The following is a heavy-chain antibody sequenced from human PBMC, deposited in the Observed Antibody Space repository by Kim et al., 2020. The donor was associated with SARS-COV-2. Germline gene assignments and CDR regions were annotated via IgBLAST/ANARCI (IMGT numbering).Heavy chain of an antibody. CDR1: GFTFSSYG. D-gene: IGHD6-13*01. CDR2: ISYDGSNK. Sequence: GGSLRLSCAASGFTFSSYGMHWVRQAPGKGLEWVAVISYDGSNKYYADSVKGRFTISRDNSKNTLYLQMNSLRSEDTAVYYCAKGVAAGFFDYWGQGTLVTVSS. J-gene: IGHJ4*02. V-gene: IGHV3-30*18. CDR3: AKGVAAGFFDY.